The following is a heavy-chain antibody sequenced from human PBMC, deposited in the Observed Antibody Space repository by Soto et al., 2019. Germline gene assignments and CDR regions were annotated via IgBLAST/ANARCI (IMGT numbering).Heavy chain of an antibody. CDR1: GYTFTSYD. Sequence: GASVKVSCKASGYTFTSYDINWVRQATGQGLEWMGWMNPNSGNTGYAQKFQGRVTMTRNTSISTVYMELSSLRSDDTATYFCARYRHCSGDSCNYYYIMDVWGQGTTVTVSS. CDR3: ARYRHCSGDSCNYYYIMDV. CDR2: MNPNSGNT. J-gene: IGHJ6*02. D-gene: IGHD2-15*01. V-gene: IGHV1-8*01.